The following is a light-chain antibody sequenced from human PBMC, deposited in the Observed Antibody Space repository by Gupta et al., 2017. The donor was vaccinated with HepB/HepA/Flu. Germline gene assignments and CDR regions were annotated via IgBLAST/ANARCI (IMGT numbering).Light chain of an antibody. J-gene: IGLJ1*01. CDR3: SSDASGSTLV. CDR1: SNDVGGYNF. V-gene: IGLV2-14*01. Sequence: QSALTQPASVSGSPGQSLTIPCTGTSNDVGGYNFVSWYQQHPGKAPKLMIEEVSDRPSGVSNRFSGSKSGSTASLTISGLQAEDEADYYCSSDASGSTLVVGTGTKVTVL. CDR2: EVS.